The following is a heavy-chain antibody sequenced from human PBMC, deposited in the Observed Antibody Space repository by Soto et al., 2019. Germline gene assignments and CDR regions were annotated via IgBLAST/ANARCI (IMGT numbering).Heavy chain of an antibody. CDR3: VKGSMVRGLGRHKDAFDI. CDR1: GFTLSSYA. D-gene: IGHD3-10*01. Sequence: GGSLRLSCSASGFTLSSYAMHWVRQAPGKGLEYVSAITSNGGSTYYADSVKGRFTISRDNSKNTLNLQMSSLTTEDTAVYYCVKGSMVRGLGRHKDAFDIWGQGTMVTVSS. V-gene: IGHV3-64D*08. CDR2: ITSNGGST. J-gene: IGHJ3*02.